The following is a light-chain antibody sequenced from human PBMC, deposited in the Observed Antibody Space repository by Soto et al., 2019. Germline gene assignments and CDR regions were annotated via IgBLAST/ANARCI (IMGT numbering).Light chain of an antibody. J-gene: IGKJ1*01. CDR3: LHYKDWPQWT. V-gene: IGKV3-15*01. CDR1: QSVGNT. CDR2: GAS. Sequence: EILLTLSPSAPSFSPSEKPIPSSRTSQSVGNTLAWYQQQPGQTPRLHTYGASTTATGIPARFSGSGSGTEFTLTIDSLQSEDFAVYSCLHYKDWPQWTFGQGTKVDIK.